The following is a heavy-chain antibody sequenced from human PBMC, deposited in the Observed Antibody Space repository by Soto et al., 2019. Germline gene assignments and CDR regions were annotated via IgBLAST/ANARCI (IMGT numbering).Heavy chain of an antibody. CDR3: ARGFPRSNWFDP. CDR1: GGSISSGGYY. Sequence: PSETLSLTCTVSGGSISSGGYYWSWIRQHPGKGLEWIGYIYYSGSTYYNPSLKSRVTISVDTSKNQFSLKLSSVTAADTAVYYCARGFPRSNWFDPCGQGTLVTVSS. CDR2: IYYSGST. J-gene: IGHJ5*02. V-gene: IGHV4-31*03.